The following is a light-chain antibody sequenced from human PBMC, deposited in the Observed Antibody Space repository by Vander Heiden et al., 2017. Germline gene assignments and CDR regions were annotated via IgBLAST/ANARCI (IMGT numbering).Light chain of an antibody. CDR2: ANN. CDR3: QSYDSTLRRV. J-gene: IGLJ3*02. V-gene: IGLV1-40*01. Sequence: HSVLTPPPSVSLPPRPRVSNSCSGSSSNSGAGYDVHWYQQLPGTAPKLLIYANNNRPSGVPDRFSGSKSGTSASLAITGLQAEDEADYYCQSYDSTLRRVFGGGTKVTVL. CDR1: SSNSGAGYD.